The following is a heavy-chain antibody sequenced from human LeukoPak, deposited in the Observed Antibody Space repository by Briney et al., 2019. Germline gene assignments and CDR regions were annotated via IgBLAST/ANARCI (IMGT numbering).Heavy chain of an antibody. CDR3: TSNYCRGGSCYLY. CDR2: ISSSGSTI. J-gene: IGHJ4*02. V-gene: IGHV3-48*03. D-gene: IGHD2-15*01. CDR1: GFTFSSYE. Sequence: QTGGSLRLSCAASGFTFSSYEMNWVRQAPGKGLEWVSYISSSGSTIYYADSVKGRFTISRDNAKNSLYLQMTSLRAEDTAVYYCTSNYCRGGSCYLYWGQGTLVTVSS.